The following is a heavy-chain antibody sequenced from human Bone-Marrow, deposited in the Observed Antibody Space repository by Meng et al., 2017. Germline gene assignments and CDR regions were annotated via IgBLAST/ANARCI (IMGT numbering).Heavy chain of an antibody. J-gene: IGHJ4*02. CDR2: ISSSGSTI. CDR3: ARDSSGWYFRFDY. CDR1: GFTFSDYY. V-gene: IGHV3-11*04. Sequence: GESLKISCAASGFTFSDYYMSWIRQAPGKGLEWVSYISSSGSTIYYADSVKGRFTISRDNAKNTLYLQMNSLRAEDTAVYYCARDSSGWYFRFDYWGQGTLVTVSS. D-gene: IGHD6-19*01.